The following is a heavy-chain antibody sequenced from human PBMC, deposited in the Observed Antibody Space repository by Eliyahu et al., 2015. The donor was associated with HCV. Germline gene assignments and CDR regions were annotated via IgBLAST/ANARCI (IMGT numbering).Heavy chain of an antibody. Sequence: EVQLVESGGGVVQPGGSLRLSCAASGFTFDDYAMHWVRQAPGKGLGWVSLISGDGGSTYYADSVKGRFTISRDNSKNSLYLQMNSLRTEDTALYYCAKDIQVHCGGDCGVGFDYWGQGTLVTVSS. D-gene: IGHD2-21*01. CDR2: ISGDGGST. J-gene: IGHJ4*02. CDR1: GFTFDDYA. V-gene: IGHV3-43*02. CDR3: AKDIQVHCGGDCGVGFDY.